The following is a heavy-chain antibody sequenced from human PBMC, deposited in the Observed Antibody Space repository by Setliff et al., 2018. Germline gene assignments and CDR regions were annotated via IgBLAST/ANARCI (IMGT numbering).Heavy chain of an antibody. V-gene: IGHV5-51*01. J-gene: IGHJ1*01. CDR3: ARHGNYGDYSND. D-gene: IGHD4-17*01. Sequence: GESLTISCKGSGYSFTTYWIDWVRQMPGKGLEWMGMIFPGDSDVRYSPSFQGQVTISAANSITTAYLQWSSLKASDTAMYYCARHGNYGDYSNDWGQGTLVTVPQ. CDR2: IFPGDSDV. CDR1: GYSFTTYW.